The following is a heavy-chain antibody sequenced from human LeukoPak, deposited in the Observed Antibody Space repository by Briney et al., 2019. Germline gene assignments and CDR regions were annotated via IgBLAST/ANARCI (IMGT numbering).Heavy chain of an antibody. Sequence: PGGSLRLSCAASGFTFSSYAMHWVRQAPGKGLEWVAVMSYDGTSEYYADSVKGRFTISRDNAKNSLYLQMNSLRAEDTAVYYCAREGVQMGYFDYWGQGTLVTVSS. CDR1: GFTFSSYA. CDR2: MSYDGTSE. CDR3: AREGVQMGYFDY. J-gene: IGHJ4*02. D-gene: IGHD5-24*01. V-gene: IGHV3-30-3*01.